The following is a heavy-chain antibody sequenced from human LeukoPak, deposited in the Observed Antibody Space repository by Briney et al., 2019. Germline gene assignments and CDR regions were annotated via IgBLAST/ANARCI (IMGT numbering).Heavy chain of an antibody. D-gene: IGHD3-22*01. CDR3: ARGADSSGYYSIFYFDY. Sequence: SETLSLTCTVSGXSISSSSDYWGWIRQPPGKGLEWIGSIYYSGSTYYNPSLKSRVTISVDTSKNQFSLKPSSVTAADTAVYYCARGADSSGYYSIFYFDYWGQGTLVTVSS. V-gene: IGHV4-39*01. CDR2: IYYSGST. J-gene: IGHJ4*02. CDR1: GXSISSSSDY.